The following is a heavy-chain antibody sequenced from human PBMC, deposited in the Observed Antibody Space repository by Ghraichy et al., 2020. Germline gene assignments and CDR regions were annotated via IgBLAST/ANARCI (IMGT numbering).Heavy chain of an antibody. CDR3: ARVGEDGYNRDTEYPIQY. D-gene: IGHD5-24*01. V-gene: IGHV3-33*01. J-gene: IGHJ4*02. CDR2: IWYDGNNK. Sequence: LSRTCAASGFTFSSYGMHWVRQAPDKGLEWVAVIWYDGNNKYYADSVKGRFTISRDNSKNTLSLQMNSLRVEDTAVYYCARVGEDGYNRDTEYPIQYWGQGTLVTVSS. CDR1: GFTFSSYG.